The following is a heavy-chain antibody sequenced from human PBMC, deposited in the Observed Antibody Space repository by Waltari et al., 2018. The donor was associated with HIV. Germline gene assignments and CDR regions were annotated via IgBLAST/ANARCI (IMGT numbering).Heavy chain of an antibody. CDR1: GFTFNSFA. D-gene: IGHD6-13*01. CDR2: LSNSGGTT. Sequence: EVQLLESGGGLAQPGGSLRLSCAASGFTFNSFAMTWVRQAPGKGLEWVSSLSNSGGTTYYADSVKGRFTISRDNAKNTLYLQMNSLRVEDTAIYYCAKDGRSSSWADLDYWGQGTLVTVSS. V-gene: IGHV3-23*01. J-gene: IGHJ4*02. CDR3: AKDGRSSSWADLDY.